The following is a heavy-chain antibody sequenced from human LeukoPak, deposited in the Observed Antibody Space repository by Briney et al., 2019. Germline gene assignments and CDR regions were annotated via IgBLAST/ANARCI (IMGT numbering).Heavy chain of an antibody. CDR3: AIRRIYYGSGSYYNY. V-gene: IGHV4-34*01. CDR1: GGSFSGYY. J-gene: IGHJ4*02. D-gene: IGHD3-10*01. Sequence: PSETLSLTCAVYGGSFSGYYWSWIRQPPGKGLEWIGEINHSGSTNYNPSLKSRVTISVDTSKNQFSLKLSSVTAADTAVYYCAIRRIYYGSGSYYNYWGQGTLVTVSS. CDR2: INHSGST.